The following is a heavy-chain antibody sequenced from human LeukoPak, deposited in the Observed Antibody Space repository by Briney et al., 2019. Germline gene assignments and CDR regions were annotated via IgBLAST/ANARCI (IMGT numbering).Heavy chain of an antibody. CDR1: GFTFSSFW. CDR3: TAQEDYGDYDD. Sequence: GGSLRLSCAASGFTFSSFWMIWVRQAPGKGLEWVANIKEDGSVKNYVDSVKGRFTISKDNAKNSLFLQMNSLRAEDTAVYYCTAQEDYGDYDDWGQGTLVTVSS. V-gene: IGHV3-7*03. D-gene: IGHD4-17*01. CDR2: IKEDGSVK. J-gene: IGHJ4*02.